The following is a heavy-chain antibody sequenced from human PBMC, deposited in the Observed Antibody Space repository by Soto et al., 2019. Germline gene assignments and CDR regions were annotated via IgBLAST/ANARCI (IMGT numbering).Heavy chain of an antibody. Sequence: GGSLRLSCAASGFTFSSYAMSWVRQAPGKGLEWVSAISGSGGSTYYADSVKGRFTISRDNSKNTLYLQMNSLRAEDTAVYYCAKVDPGRDTAMVTNYWGQGTLVTAPQ. CDR1: GFTFSSYA. V-gene: IGHV3-23*01. CDR2: ISGSGGST. J-gene: IGHJ4*02. CDR3: AKVDPGRDTAMVTNY. D-gene: IGHD5-18*01.